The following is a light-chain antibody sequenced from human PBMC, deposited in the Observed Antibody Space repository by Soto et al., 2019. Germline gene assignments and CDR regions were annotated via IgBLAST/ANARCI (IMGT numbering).Light chain of an antibody. CDR1: QSVSSY. Sequence: EIVLTQSPATLSLSPGERATLSCRASQSVSSYLAWYQQKPGQAPRLLIYDASNRATGIPARFSGSGSGTDFTLTISSLEPEYFAVYYCQQRSNWPPYTFGQGTKVDIK. V-gene: IGKV3-11*01. CDR3: QQRSNWPPYT. CDR2: DAS. J-gene: IGKJ2*01.